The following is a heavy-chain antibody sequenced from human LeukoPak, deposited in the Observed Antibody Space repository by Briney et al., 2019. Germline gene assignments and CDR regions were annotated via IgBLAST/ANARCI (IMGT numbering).Heavy chain of an antibody. CDR1: GGSISSGSYY. Sequence: PSETLSLTXTVSGGSISSGSYYWSWIRQPAGKGLEWIGRIYTSGSTNYNPSLKSRVTISVDTSKNQFSLKLSSVTAADTAVYYCARGHYYDSSGYYAVFDYWGQGTLVTVSS. D-gene: IGHD3-22*01. CDR3: ARGHYYDSSGYYAVFDY. CDR2: IYTSGST. V-gene: IGHV4-61*02. J-gene: IGHJ4*02.